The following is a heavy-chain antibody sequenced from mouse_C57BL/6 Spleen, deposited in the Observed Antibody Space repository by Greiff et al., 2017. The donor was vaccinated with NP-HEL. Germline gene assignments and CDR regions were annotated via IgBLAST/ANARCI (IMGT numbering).Heavy chain of an antibody. CDR3: ARRDYGGGYYFDY. V-gene: IGHV3-6*01. Sequence: EVQLQESGPGLVKPSQSLSLTCSVTGYSITSGYYWNWIRQFPGNKLEWMGYISYDGSNNYNPSLKNRISITRDTSKNQFFLKLNSVTTEDTATYYCARRDYGGGYYFDYWGQGTTLTVSS. J-gene: IGHJ2*01. D-gene: IGHD2-4*01. CDR1: GYSITSGYY. CDR2: ISYDGSN.